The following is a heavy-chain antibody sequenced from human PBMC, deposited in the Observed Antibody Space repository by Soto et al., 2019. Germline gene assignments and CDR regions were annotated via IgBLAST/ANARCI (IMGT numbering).Heavy chain of an antibody. V-gene: IGHV3-7*03. Sequence: GGSLRLSCAASGFTFSSYWMSWVRQAPGKGLEWVANIKQDGSEKYYVDSVKGRFTISRDNAKNSLYLQMNSLRAEDTAVYYCAREDIVVVPAATTYYYYCMDVWGQGTTVSISS. D-gene: IGHD2-2*01. CDR2: IKQDGSEK. CDR3: AREDIVVVPAATTYYYYCMDV. J-gene: IGHJ6*02. CDR1: GFTFSSYW.